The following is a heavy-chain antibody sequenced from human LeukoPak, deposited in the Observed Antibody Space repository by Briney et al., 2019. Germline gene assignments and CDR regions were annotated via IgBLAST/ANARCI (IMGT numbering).Heavy chain of an antibody. Sequence: GGSLRLSCAASGFTFSSYSMNWVRQAPGKGLEWVSSISSSSSYIYYADSVKGRFTISRDNAKNSLYLQMNSLRAEDTAVYYCARDKYDFPYYIDYWGQGTLVTVSS. D-gene: IGHD3-3*01. J-gene: IGHJ4*02. V-gene: IGHV3-21*01. CDR2: ISSSSSYI. CDR1: GFTFSSYS. CDR3: ARDKYDFPYYIDY.